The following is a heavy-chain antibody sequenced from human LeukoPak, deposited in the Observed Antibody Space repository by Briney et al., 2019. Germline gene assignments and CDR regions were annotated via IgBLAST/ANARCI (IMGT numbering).Heavy chain of an antibody. CDR2: ISSNGISP. J-gene: IGHJ6*02. CDR3: VRAHSIHNYHYGIDV. Sequence: GGPLRLSCAASGFIFSDFAMHWVRQAPGKGLNYVSPISSNGISPYYANSVAGRFTISRDNSKNTLFLQMGSLRADDSAVYYCVRAHSIHNYHYGIDVWGHGTTVTVSS. V-gene: IGHV3-64*01. CDR1: GFIFSDFA. D-gene: IGHD3-3*01.